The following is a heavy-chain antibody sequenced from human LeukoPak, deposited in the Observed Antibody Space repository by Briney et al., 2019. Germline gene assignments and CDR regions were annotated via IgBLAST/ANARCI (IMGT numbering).Heavy chain of an antibody. CDR1: GYTFTSYA. V-gene: IGHV1-3*03. D-gene: IGHD4-17*01. Sequence: ASVKVSCKASGYTFTSYAMHWVRQAPGQRLEWMGWINAGNGNTKYSQEFQGRVTITRDTSASTAYMELSSLRSEDMAVYYCARGVIDYGDYNYYYYYYMDVWGKGTTVTVSS. CDR3: ARGVIDYGDYNYYYYYYMDV. J-gene: IGHJ6*03. CDR2: INAGNGNT.